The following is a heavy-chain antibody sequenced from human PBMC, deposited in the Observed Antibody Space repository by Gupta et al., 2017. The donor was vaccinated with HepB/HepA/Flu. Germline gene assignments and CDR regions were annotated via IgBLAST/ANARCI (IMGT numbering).Heavy chain of an antibody. D-gene: IGHD4-11*01. CDR3: ARDRIEPELAYSKASWWFDP. V-gene: IGHV3-20*04. Sequence: EVQLVESGGGVVRPGGSLRLSCAASGFTFDDYGMSWVRQAPGKGLEWVSGINWNGGSTGYADSVKGRFTISRDNAKNSLYLQMNSLRAEDTALYYCARDRIEPELAYSKASWWFDPWGQGTLVTVSS. CDR1: GFTFDDYG. CDR2: INWNGGST. J-gene: IGHJ5*02.